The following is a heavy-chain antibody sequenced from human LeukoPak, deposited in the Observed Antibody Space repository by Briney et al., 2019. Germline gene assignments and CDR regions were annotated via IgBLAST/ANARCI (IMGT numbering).Heavy chain of an antibody. V-gene: IGHV1-2*02. Sequence: ASVKVSCKASGYTFTGYYIHWLRQAPGQGLEWMGWINPNSGDTKSAQNFQGRVTMTRDTSISTAYMELSSLRFDDTAVYYCARETSTVTYYYDSSGYYLYYWGQGTLVTVSS. D-gene: IGHD3-22*01. J-gene: IGHJ4*02. CDR1: GYTFTGYY. CDR3: ARETSTVTYYYDSSGYYLYY. CDR2: INPNSGDT.